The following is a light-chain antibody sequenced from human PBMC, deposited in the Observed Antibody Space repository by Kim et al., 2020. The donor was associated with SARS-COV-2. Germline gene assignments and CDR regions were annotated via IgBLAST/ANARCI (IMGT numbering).Light chain of an antibody. CDR3: NSRDSSGNHLGV. CDR2: GKN. J-gene: IGLJ3*02. Sequence: LGQAVRITCQGDSLRSYYASWYQQKPGQAPVLVTYGKNNRPSGIPDRFSGSSSGNTASLTITGAQAEDEADYYCNSRDSSGNHLGVFGGGTKLTVL. V-gene: IGLV3-19*01. CDR1: SLRSYY.